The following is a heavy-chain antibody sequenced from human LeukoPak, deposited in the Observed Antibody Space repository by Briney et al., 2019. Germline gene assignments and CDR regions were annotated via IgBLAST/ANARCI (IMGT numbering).Heavy chain of an antibody. CDR3: ARDLIAGAGPEGN. Sequence: SVKVSCKASGGTFSSYAISWVRQAPGQGLEWMGGIIPIFGTANYAQKFQGRVTITADEPTSTAYVELRSLRSDDTAVYYCARDLIAGAGPEGNWGQGTLVTVSS. CDR2: IIPIFGTA. V-gene: IGHV1-69*01. D-gene: IGHD6-13*01. J-gene: IGHJ4*02. CDR1: GGTFSSYA.